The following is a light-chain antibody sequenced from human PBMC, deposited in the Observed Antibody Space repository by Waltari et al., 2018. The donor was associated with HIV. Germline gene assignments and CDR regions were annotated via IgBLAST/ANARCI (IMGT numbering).Light chain of an antibody. CDR1: RYNVGSYAY. J-gene: IGLJ1*01. CDR3: CSYAGGNVFV. Sequence: QSALTQPPSASGSPGQSVTISCTGTRYNVGSYAYVSWFQLHPGKVPKLLIYEVSKRPSGVHDRFSGSTSGNTAALTVSGLQAEDEGDYYCCSYAGGNVFVIGTGTKVTVL. CDR2: EVS. V-gene: IGLV2-8*01.